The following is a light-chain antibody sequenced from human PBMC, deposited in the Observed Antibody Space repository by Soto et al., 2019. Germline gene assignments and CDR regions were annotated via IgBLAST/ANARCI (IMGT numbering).Light chain of an antibody. V-gene: IGKV1-39*01. J-gene: IGKJ4*01. CDR1: QGISTL. CDR3: QQSSTLPLT. CDR2: AAS. Sequence: DIQMTQSPSSLSASVGDRVTITCRASQGISTLLNWYQKKPGKAPYLLIYAASTLQSGVPSRFSGAGSGTDFSLTISTLQPEDFASYYCQQSSTLPLTFGGGTKVDIK.